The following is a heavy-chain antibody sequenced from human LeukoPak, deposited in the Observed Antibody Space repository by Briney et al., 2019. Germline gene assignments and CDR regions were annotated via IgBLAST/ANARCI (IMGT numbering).Heavy chain of an antibody. CDR2: ISGRGGNT. V-gene: IGHV3-23*01. Sequence: GGSLRLSCAASGFTLSSYAMSWVRQAPGKGLEWISAISGRGGNTYYADSVKGRFTISRDNAKNSLYLQMNSLRAEDTALYYCARWYSSGWNPDYWGQGTLVTVSS. CDR1: GFTLSSYA. J-gene: IGHJ4*02. CDR3: ARWYSSGWNPDY. D-gene: IGHD6-19*01.